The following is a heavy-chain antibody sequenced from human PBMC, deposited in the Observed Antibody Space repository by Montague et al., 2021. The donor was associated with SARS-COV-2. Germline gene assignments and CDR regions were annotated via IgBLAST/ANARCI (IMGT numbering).Heavy chain of an antibody. V-gene: IGHV4-59*02. CDR1: GASVGSSD. CDR3: ARETMTADAFDI. J-gene: IGHJ3*02. D-gene: IGHD1-14*01. CDR2: FYSVGST. Sequence: SETLSLTCTVSGASVGSSDWGWIRQSPGKGLEWIGYFYSVGSTDYNPSLKSRVSISRDTSKNQFSLKVRSVTAADTAVYYCARETMTADAFDIWGQGTMVIVSS.